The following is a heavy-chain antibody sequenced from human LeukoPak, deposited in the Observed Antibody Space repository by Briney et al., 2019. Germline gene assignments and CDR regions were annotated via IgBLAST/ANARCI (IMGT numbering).Heavy chain of an antibody. Sequence: PGGSLRPSCAASGFTFSTYSMNWVRQAPGKGLEWVSYISSTSNAIYYADSVKGRFTISRDNAKNSLYLQMNSLRDEDTAVYYCARERAPGDYWGQGTLVTVSS. V-gene: IGHV3-48*02. J-gene: IGHJ4*02. CDR3: ARERAPGDY. CDR2: ISSTSNAI. CDR1: GFTFSTYS.